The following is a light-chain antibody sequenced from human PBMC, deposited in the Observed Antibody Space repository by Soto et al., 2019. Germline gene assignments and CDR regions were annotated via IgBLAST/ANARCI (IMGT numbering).Light chain of an antibody. CDR2: AAS. V-gene: IGKV1-27*01. Sequence: DIQMTQSPSSLSASVGDRVTITCRASQGISNSLAWYQQKPGQVPKLLIYAASTLQSGVPSRFSGSGSGTDFTLTISSLQPEDVATYYCQKYNSALSFTFGPGTKVDIK. CDR3: QKYNSALSFT. J-gene: IGKJ3*01. CDR1: QGISNS.